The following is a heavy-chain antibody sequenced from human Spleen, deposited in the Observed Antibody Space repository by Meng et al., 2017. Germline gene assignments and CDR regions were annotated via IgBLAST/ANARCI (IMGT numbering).Heavy chain of an antibody. CDR1: GYTFTGYY. V-gene: IGHV1-2*02. J-gene: IGHJ4*02. CDR3: ARSSVGYDFEY. CDR2: INPDSGGT. Sequence: ASVKVSCKASGYTFTGYYMHWVRQAPGQGLEWMGWINPDSGGTNYAQNFQGRVTMTRDTSISTAYTELSRLRSDDTAVYYCARSSVGYDFEYWGQGTLVTVSS. D-gene: IGHD5-12*01.